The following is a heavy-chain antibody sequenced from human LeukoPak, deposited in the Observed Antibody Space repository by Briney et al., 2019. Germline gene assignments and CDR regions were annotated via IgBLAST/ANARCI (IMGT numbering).Heavy chain of an antibody. J-gene: IGHJ4*02. CDR3: ARDGSYYDSSGYHSPWDY. D-gene: IGHD3-22*01. V-gene: IGHV4-4*02. CDR2: IYHSGST. CDR1: GGSISSGNW. Sequence: SETLTLTCAVSGGSISSGNWWSWVRQPPGKGLEWIGEIYHSGSTNYNPSLKSRVTISVDKSENQFSLKLSSVTAADTAVYYCARDGSYYDSSGYHSPWDYWGQGTLVTVSS.